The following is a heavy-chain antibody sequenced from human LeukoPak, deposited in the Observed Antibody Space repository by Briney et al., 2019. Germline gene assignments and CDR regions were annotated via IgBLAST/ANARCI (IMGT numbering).Heavy chain of an antibody. J-gene: IGHJ4*02. CDR1: EFTFSNHG. CDR2: DSPPSGGT. D-gene: IGHD7-27*01. V-gene: IGHV3-23*01. CDR3: ARDLAWGAFDY. Sequence: GGSLRLSCAAAEFTFSNHGMNWVRQAAGKGLEWLTGDSPPSGGTYYADSVKGRFTISRDDSKNTLSLQMNSLRVEDTAVYHCARDLAWGAFDYWGQGTLVTVSS.